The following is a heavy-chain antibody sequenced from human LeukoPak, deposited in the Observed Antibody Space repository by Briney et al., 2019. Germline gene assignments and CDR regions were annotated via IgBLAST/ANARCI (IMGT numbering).Heavy chain of an antibody. Sequence: SETLSLICAVYGGSIRGYYWSWIRQPPGKGLEWIGEINHSGSANYNPSLKSRVTISVDTSKNQFSLKLSSVTAADTAVYYCARGHLDRLYSGYDDYWGQGTLVTVSS. D-gene: IGHD5-12*01. V-gene: IGHV4-34*01. CDR3: ARGHLDRLYSGYDDY. J-gene: IGHJ4*02. CDR1: GGSIRGYY. CDR2: INHSGSA.